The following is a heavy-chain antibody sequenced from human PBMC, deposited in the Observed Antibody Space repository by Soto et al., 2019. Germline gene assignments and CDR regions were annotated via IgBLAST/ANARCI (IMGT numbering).Heavy chain of an antibody. D-gene: IGHD2-15*01. J-gene: IGHJ6*02. CDR1: GFTFSSCT. CDR3: SGCSGGACHKTYGMGV. Sequence: EVHLVESGGGLVKPGGSLRLSCAVSGFTFSSCTMNWVRQAPGKGLEWVSSISPSSGHIYYADSVKGRFTISRDNAKNSVFLQRNSLRGEDTAVYYGSGCSGGACHKTYGMGVWGQGTTVTVSS. V-gene: IGHV3-21*06. CDR2: ISPSSGHI.